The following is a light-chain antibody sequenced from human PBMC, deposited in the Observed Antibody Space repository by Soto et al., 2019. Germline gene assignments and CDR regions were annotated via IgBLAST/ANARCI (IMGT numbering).Light chain of an antibody. CDR2: DAS. CDR1: QSVSSF. Sequence: EIVFTQSPATLSFSPWERATRSSRASQSVSSFLAWYQQKPGQAPRLLIYDASNRATGIPARFSGSGSGTDFTLTISSLEPEDFAVYYCQKRSNWPQTFGQGTKVDNK. V-gene: IGKV3-11*01. J-gene: IGKJ1*01. CDR3: QKRSNWPQT.